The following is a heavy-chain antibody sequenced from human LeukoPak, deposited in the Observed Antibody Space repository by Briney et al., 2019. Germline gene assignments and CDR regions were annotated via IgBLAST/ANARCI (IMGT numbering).Heavy chain of an antibody. J-gene: IGHJ4*02. CDR3: AKVRSGPRGQLLVRSPPF. V-gene: IGHV3-23*01. Sequence: QPGGSLRLSCAASGFTFSSYAMSWVRQAPGKGLEWVSAISGSGGSTYYADSVKGRFTISRDNSKNTLYLQMKSLRAVAPAVYYCAKVRSGPRGQLLVRSPPFWGQGTLVTVSS. CDR2: ISGSGGST. D-gene: IGHD6-19*01. CDR1: GFTFSSYA.